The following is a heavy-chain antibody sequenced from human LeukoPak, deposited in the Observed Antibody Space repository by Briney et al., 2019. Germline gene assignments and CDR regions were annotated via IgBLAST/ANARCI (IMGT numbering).Heavy chain of an antibody. J-gene: IGHJ6*02. CDR3: ARGQYYDILTGYYKNYYYYGMDV. D-gene: IGHD3-9*01. CDR1: VGSFSGYY. CDR2: INHSGST. V-gene: IGHV4-34*01. Sequence: SETLSLTCAVYVGSFSGYYWSWIRQPPGKGLEWIGEINHSGSTNYNPSLKSRVTISVDTSKNQFSLKLSSVTAADTAVYYCARGQYYDILTGYYKNYYYYGMDVWGQGTTVTVSS.